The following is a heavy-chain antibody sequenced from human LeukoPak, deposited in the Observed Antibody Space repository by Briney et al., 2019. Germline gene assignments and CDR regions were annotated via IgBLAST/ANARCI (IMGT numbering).Heavy chain of an antibody. CDR3: ARRESLIVGAAAYFDL. CDR1: GYSFTSYW. D-gene: IGHD1-26*01. CDR2: IYPGDSDI. J-gene: IGHJ2*01. Sequence: GESLKISCKGTGYSFTSYWIGWVRQMPGKGLEWMGIIYPGDSDIRYSPSFQGQVTISADKSISTAYLQWSSLKASDTAMYYCARRESLIVGAAAYFDLWGRGTLVTVSS. V-gene: IGHV5-51*01.